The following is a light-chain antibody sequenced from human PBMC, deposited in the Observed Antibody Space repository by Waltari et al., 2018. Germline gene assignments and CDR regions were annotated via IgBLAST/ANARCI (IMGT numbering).Light chain of an antibody. CDR2: AAS. CDR3: QQLNSYPLYT. Sequence: DIQLTQSPSFLSASVGDRVTITCRASQGISSYLAWYPQKPGKAPKLLIYAASTLQSGGPSRCSGSGSGTEFTLTFSSLQPEDFATYYCQQLNSYPLYTFGQGTKLEIK. J-gene: IGKJ2*01. V-gene: IGKV1-9*01. CDR1: QGISSY.